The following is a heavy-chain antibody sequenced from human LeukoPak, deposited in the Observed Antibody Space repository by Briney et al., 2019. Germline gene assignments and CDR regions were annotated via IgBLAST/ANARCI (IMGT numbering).Heavy chain of an antibody. CDR3: AKNGGSGSYYSGYYYMDV. J-gene: IGHJ6*03. Sequence: PGGSLRLSCAASGFTFSSYDMSWVRQAPGKGLEWVSNISTSGGSTYYADSVRGRFTISRDNSKNTLYLQMNSLRGEDTALYYCAKNGGSGSYYSGYYYMDVWGKGTTVTVSS. D-gene: IGHD1-26*01. CDR2: ISTSGGST. V-gene: IGHV3-23*01. CDR1: GFTFSSYD.